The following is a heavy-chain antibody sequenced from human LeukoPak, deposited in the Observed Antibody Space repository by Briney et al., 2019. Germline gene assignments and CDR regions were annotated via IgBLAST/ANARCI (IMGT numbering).Heavy chain of an antibody. D-gene: IGHD4-17*01. CDR1: GGTFSSYA. J-gene: IGHJ5*02. Sequence: SVKVSCKASGGTFSSYAIRWVRHAPGPGLEWMGGIIPIFGTANYAQKFQGRVTITADESTSTAYMELSSLRSEDTAVYYCARDGGITVTTYKNWFDPWGQGTLVTVSS. CDR3: ARDGGITVTTYKNWFDP. V-gene: IGHV1-69*13. CDR2: IIPIFGTA.